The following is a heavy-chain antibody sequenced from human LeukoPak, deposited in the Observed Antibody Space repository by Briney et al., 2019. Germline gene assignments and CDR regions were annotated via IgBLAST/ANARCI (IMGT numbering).Heavy chain of an antibody. CDR2: IYSGGST. D-gene: IGHD3-9*01. Sequence: GGSLRLSCAASGFTVSSNYMSWVRQAPGKGLEWVSVIYSGGSTYYADSVKGRFIISRDNSNNTLYLQMKSLRAEDTAIYYCAKMRYYDILTGYLNCFDPWGQGTLVSVSS. J-gene: IGHJ5*02. CDR1: GFTVSSNY. V-gene: IGHV3-53*01. CDR3: AKMRYYDILTGYLNCFDP.